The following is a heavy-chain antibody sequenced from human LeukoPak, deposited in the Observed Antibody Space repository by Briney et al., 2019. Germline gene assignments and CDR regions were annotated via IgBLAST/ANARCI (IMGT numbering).Heavy chain of an antibody. CDR3: ARAGYGDPPFDF. Sequence: PGGSLRLSWAASGFTFSSYGMHWVRQAPGKGLEWVAVIWYDGSNKYYADSVKGRFTISRDNSKNTLYLQMNTLRAADTAVYYCARAGYGDPPFDFWGQGTLVTVSS. CDR2: IWYDGSNK. D-gene: IGHD4-17*01. J-gene: IGHJ4*02. CDR1: GFTFSSYG. V-gene: IGHV3-33*08.